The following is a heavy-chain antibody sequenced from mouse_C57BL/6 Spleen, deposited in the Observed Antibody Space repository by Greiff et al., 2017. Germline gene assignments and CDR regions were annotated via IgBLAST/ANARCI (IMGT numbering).Heavy chain of an antibody. Sequence: QVQLQQPGAELVMPGASVKLSCKASGYTFTSYWMHWVKQRPGQGLEWIGEIDPSDSYTNYNQKFKGKSTLTVDKSSSTAYMQLSSLTSEDSAVYYCARSKGYDYDSGYAMDYWGQGTSVTVSS. J-gene: IGHJ4*01. CDR2: IDPSDSYT. V-gene: IGHV1-69*01. CDR3: ARSKGYDYDSGYAMDY. CDR1: GYTFTSYW. D-gene: IGHD2-4*01.